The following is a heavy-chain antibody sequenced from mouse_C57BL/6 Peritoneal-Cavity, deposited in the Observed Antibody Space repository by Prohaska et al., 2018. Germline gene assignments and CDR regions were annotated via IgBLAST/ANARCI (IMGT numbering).Heavy chain of an antibody. CDR3: ARGQFITTVVAFDY. V-gene: IGHV1-75*01. CDR2: IFPGSGST. D-gene: IGHD1-1*01. J-gene: IGHJ2*01. CDR1: GYTFTDYY. Sequence: QVQLQQSGPELVKPGASVKISCKASGYTFTDYYINWVKQRPGQGLEWIGWIFPGSGSTYYNEKFKCKATLTVDKSSSTAYMLLSSLTSEDSAVYFCARGQFITTVVAFDYWGQGTTLTVSS.